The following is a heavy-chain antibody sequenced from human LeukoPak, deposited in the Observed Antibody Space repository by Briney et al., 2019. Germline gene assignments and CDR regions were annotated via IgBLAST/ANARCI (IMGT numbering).Heavy chain of an antibody. D-gene: IGHD4/OR15-4a*01. CDR2: IYPGDSDT. J-gene: IGHJ6*02. Sequence: GESLKISCKGSGYIFTNSWIGWVRQMPGKGLEWMGIIYPGDSDTRYSPSFQGQVTISADKSISTAYLQWSSLKASDTAMYYCARLGTIYYYGMDVWGQGTTVTVSS. CDR1: GYIFTNSW. V-gene: IGHV5-51*01. CDR3: ARLGTIYYYGMDV.